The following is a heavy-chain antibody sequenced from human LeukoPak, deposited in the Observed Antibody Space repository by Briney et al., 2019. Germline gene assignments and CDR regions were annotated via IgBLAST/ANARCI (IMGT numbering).Heavy chain of an antibody. D-gene: IGHD1-26*01. CDR3: AKHMRATNTYYFYGLDV. V-gene: IGHV3-9*01. J-gene: IGHJ6*02. Sequence: GRSLRLSCAATGFSFEDYGMHWVRQPPGKGLEWVSGISWNGGSTDYADSVKGRFTISRDNAKNSLYPQLSSLRPEDTALYYCAKHMRATNTYYFYGLDVWGQGTTVTVSS. CDR1: GFSFEDYG. CDR2: ISWNGGST.